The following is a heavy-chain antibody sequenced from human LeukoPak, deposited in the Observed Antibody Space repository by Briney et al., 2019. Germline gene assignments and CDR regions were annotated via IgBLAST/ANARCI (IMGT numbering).Heavy chain of an antibody. CDR3: AGEGKNWNYVSFDY. V-gene: IGHV1-2*02. D-gene: IGHD1-7*01. Sequence: GASVKVSCKASGYTFTGYYMHWVRQAPGQGLEWMGWINPNSGGTNYAQKFQGRVTMTRDTSISTAYMELSRLRSDDTAVYYCAGEGKNWNYVSFDYWGQGTLVTVSS. J-gene: IGHJ4*02. CDR1: GYTFTGYY. CDR2: INPNSGGT.